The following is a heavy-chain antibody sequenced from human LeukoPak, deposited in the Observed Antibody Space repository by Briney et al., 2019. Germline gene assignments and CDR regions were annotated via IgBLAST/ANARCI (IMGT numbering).Heavy chain of an antibody. Sequence: PGGSLRLSCAASGFTFSSYSMNWVRQAPGKGLGWVSYISSSSSTIYYADSVKGRFTISRDNAKNSLYLQMNSLRAEDTAVYYCARDQLGFLDYWGQGTLVTVSS. J-gene: IGHJ4*02. V-gene: IGHV3-48*01. CDR2: ISSSSSTI. D-gene: IGHD1-1*01. CDR1: GFTFSSYS. CDR3: ARDQLGFLDY.